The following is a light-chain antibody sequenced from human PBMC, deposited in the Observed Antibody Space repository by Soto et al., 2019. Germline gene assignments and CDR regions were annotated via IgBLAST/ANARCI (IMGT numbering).Light chain of an antibody. CDR2: AAS. Sequence: DIPMTQSPSSLSASVGDRVTITCRASQGISNSLAWYQQKPGKVPKLLIYAASTLQSGVPSRFSGSGSGTDFTLTISSLQPEDVATYYCQKFDSAPYTFGQGTRLEIK. CDR3: QKFDSAPYT. V-gene: IGKV1-27*01. CDR1: QGISNS. J-gene: IGKJ2*01.